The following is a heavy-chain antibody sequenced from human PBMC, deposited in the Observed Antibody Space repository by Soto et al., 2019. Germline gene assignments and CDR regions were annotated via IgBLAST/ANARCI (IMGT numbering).Heavy chain of an antibody. D-gene: IGHD5-12*01. Sequence: PSETLSLTSTVSGGSISSGDYYWSWIRQPPGKGLEWIGYIYYSGSTYYNPSLKSRVTISVDTSKNQFSLKLSSVTAADTAVYYCARDRGYSGYGNYFDYWGQGTLVTVSS. V-gene: IGHV4-30-4*01. CDR2: IYYSGST. CDR1: GGSISSGDYY. CDR3: ARDRGYSGYGNYFDY. J-gene: IGHJ4*02.